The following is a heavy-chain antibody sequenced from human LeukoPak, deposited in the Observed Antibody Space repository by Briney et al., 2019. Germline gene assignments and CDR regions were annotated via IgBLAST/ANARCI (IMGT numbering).Heavy chain of an antibody. V-gene: IGHV4-34*09. CDR1: GGSFSGYY. CDR3: ARGPITMVRGVLAHNFDY. D-gene: IGHD3-10*01. Sequence: PSETLSLTCAVYGGSFSGYYWSWIRQPPGKGLAWIGEINHSGSTYYNPSLKSRVAISVDTSKNQFSLKLSSVTAADTAVYYCARGPITMVRGVLAHNFDYWGQGTLVTVSS. CDR2: INHSGST. J-gene: IGHJ4*02.